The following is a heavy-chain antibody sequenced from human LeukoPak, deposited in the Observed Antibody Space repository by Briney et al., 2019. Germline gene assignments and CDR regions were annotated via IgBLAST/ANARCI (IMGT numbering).Heavy chain of an antibody. D-gene: IGHD3-10*01. CDR1: GFTFSNAW. CDR2: ISSSSSFI. Sequence: PGGSLRLSCAASGFTFSNAWMSWVRQAPGRGLEWVSSISSSSSFIYYADSVKGRFTISRDNAKNSLYLQMSSLRAEDTAVYYCARDRDYYYNSGRNDAFDIWGQGTMVTVSS. J-gene: IGHJ3*02. V-gene: IGHV3-21*01. CDR3: ARDRDYYYNSGRNDAFDI.